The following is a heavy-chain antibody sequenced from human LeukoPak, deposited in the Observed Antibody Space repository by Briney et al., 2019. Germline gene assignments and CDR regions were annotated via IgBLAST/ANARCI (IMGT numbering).Heavy chain of an antibody. CDR3: ARGGVVTQPGYFQH. CDR2: IYYSGST. J-gene: IGHJ1*01. CDR1: GGSISSSSYY. Sequence: SETLSLTCTVSGGSISSSSYYWGWIRQPPGKGLEWIGSIYYSGSTYYNPSLKSRVTISVDTSKNQFSLKLSSVTAADTAVYYCARGGVVTQPGYFQHWGQGTLVTVSS. D-gene: IGHD3-3*01. V-gene: IGHV4-39*07.